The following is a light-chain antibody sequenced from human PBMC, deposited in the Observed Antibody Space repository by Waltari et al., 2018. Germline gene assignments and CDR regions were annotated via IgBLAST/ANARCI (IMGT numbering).Light chain of an antibody. Sequence: DIQMTQSPSSLSASIGDTVTITCRASQTISTYLNWYQHKAGTAPRTLIYNAFSLQSGVPSMFSGSVSVTEFTLTISNLQPEDFGSYSCQQSYITPWTFGQGTKVE. CDR2: NAF. CDR3: QQSYITPWT. CDR1: QTISTY. J-gene: IGKJ1*01. V-gene: IGKV1-39*01.